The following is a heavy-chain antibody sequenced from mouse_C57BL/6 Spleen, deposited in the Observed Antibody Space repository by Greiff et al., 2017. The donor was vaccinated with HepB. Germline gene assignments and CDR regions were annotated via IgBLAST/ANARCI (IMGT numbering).Heavy chain of an antibody. D-gene: IGHD2-2*01. CDR2: IDPSDSDT. CDR1: GYTFTSYW. V-gene: IGHV1-59*01. CDR3: AREMGLRRENAMDD. J-gene: IGHJ4*01. Sequence: QVQLQQSGPELVKPGASVKISCKASGYTFTSYWMHWVKQRPGQGLEWIGVIDPSDSDTNYNQKFKGKATLTVDTSSSTAYMQLRSLTSEDSAVYYCAREMGLRRENAMDDWGQGTSVTVSS.